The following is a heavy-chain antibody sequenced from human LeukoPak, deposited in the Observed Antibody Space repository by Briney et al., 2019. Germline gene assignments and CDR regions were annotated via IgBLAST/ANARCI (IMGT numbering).Heavy chain of an antibody. CDR3: AGGHVSSEMATTRGRYYFDY. CDR2: INHSGST. J-gene: IGHJ4*02. V-gene: IGHV4-34*01. Sequence: SETLSLTCAVYGGSFSSYCWSWIRQPPGKGLEWIGEINHSGSTTYYPSFKSRLTISVETSKSEFSLKLSSVTAGDTAVYYCAGGHVSSEMATTRGRYYFDYWGQGTLVTVSS. D-gene: IGHD5-24*01. CDR1: GGSFSSYC.